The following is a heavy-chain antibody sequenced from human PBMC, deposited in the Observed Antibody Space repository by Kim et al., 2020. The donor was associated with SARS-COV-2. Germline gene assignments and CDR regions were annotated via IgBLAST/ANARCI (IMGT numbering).Heavy chain of an antibody. J-gene: IGHJ4*02. CDR1: GGSVSSGSYY. Sequence: SETLSLTCTVSGGSVSSGSYYWSWIRQPPGKGLEWIGYIYYSGSTNYNPSLKSRVTISVDTSKNQFSLKLSSVTAADTAVYYCARFLYSYGPGDFDYWGQGTPGTLFS. CDR2: IYYSGST. D-gene: IGHD5-18*01. V-gene: IGHV4-61*01. CDR3: ARFLYSYGPGDFDY.